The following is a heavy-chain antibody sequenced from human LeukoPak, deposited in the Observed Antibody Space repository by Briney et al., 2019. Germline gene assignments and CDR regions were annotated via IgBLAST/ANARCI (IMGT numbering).Heavy chain of an antibody. CDR3: ATPIVPPVGYYELGAFDI. D-gene: IGHD3-22*01. J-gene: IGHJ3*02. V-gene: IGHV3-23*01. CDR1: GFTFSSYA. Sequence: GGSQRLSCAASGFTFSSYAMSWVRQAPGKGLEWVSAISGSGGSTYYADSVKGRFTISRDNSKNTLYLQMNSLRAEDTAVYYCATPIVPPVGYYELGAFDIWGQGTMVTVSS. CDR2: ISGSGGST.